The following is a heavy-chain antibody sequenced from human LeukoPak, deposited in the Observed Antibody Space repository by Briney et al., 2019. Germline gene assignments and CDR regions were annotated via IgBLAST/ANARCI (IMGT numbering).Heavy chain of an antibody. D-gene: IGHD5-24*01. V-gene: IGHV3-9*01. CDR3: ARDNSVRDEAWWFNP. Sequence: SGGSLRLSCAASGFTFDDYAMHWVRQAPGKGLEWVSGISWNSGSIGYADSVKGRFTISRDNAKNPLYLQMNSLRAEDTAVYYCARDNSVRDEAWWFNPWGQGTLVTVSS. CDR1: GFTFDDYA. CDR2: ISWNSGSI. J-gene: IGHJ5*02.